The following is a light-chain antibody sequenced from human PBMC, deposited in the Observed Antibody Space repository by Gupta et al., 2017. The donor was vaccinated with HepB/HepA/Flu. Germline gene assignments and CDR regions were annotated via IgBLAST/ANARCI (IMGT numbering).Light chain of an antibody. Sequence: QAGLTQPPSVSKGLRQTATLTCTGNSNNVGNQGAAWLQQHQGHPPKLRAYRKNNRPSGITERFSASRSGNTASLTITGLQPEDEADYYCSAWASSLSAGVFGGGTKMTVL. J-gene: IGLJ3*02. CDR2: RKN. V-gene: IGLV10-54*04. CDR1: SNNVGNQG. CDR3: SAWASSLSAGV.